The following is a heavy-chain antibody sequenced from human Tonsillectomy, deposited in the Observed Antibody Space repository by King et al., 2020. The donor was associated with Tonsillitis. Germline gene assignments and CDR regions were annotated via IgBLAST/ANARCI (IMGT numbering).Heavy chain of an antibody. CDR3: ASLPVASSFTELLDYYMDV. Sequence: QLVQSGAEVKKPGSSVKVSCKASGGTFSSYAISWVRQAPGQGLEWMGRIIPILGIANYAQKFQGRVTITADKSTSTAYMELSSLRSEDTAVYYCASLPVASSFTELLDYYMDVWGKGTTVTVSS. V-gene: IGHV1-69*09. J-gene: IGHJ6*03. D-gene: IGHD6-19*01. CDR1: GGTFSSYA. CDR2: IIPILGIA.